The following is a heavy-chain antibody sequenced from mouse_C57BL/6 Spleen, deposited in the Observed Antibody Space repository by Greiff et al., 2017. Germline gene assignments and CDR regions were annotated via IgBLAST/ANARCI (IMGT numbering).Heavy chain of an antibody. CDR1: GYTFTSYW. CDR2: IYPGNSDT. V-gene: IGHV1-5*01. CDR3: TKKEIYYDYDDYAMDY. Sequence: EVQLVESGTVLARPGASVKMSCKTSGYTFTSYWMHWVKQRPGQGLEWIGAIYPGNSDTSYNQKFKGKAKLTAVTSASTAYMELSSLTNEDSAVXYCTKKEIYYDYDDYAMDYWGQGTSVTVSS. D-gene: IGHD2-4*01. J-gene: IGHJ4*01.